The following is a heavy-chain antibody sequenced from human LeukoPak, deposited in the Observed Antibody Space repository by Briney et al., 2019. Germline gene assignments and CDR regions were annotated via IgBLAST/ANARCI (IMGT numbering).Heavy chain of an antibody. V-gene: IGHV3-30*18. J-gene: IGHJ4*02. CDR2: ISYDGSNK. Sequence: GRSLRLSCAASGFTFSSYGMHWVRQAPGKGLEWVAVISYDGSNKYYADSVKGRFTISRANSKNTLYLQMNSLRAEDTAVYYCAKDREIEAADYYFGYWGQGTLVTVSS. D-gene: IGHD6-13*01. CDR1: GFTFSSYG. CDR3: AKDREIEAADYYFGY.